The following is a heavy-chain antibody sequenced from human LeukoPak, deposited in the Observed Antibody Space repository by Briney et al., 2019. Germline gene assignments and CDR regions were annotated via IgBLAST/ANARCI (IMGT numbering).Heavy chain of an antibody. J-gene: IGHJ4*02. CDR2: IRSSGGST. Sequence: PGGSLRLSCAASGFTFSSYAMTWVRQAPGKGLEWVSAIRSSGGSTYYADSVKGRFTISRDNSKNTLYLQMNSLRAEDTAVYYCAIARGGYSSSWQADYWGQGTLVTVSS. V-gene: IGHV3-23*01. CDR3: AIARGGYSSSWQADY. D-gene: IGHD6-13*01. CDR1: GFTFSSYA.